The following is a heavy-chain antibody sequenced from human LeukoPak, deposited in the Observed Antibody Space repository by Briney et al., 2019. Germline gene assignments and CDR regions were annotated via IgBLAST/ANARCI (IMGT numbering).Heavy chain of an antibody. CDR3: AKNAAAADPNYYYYGMDV. CDR2: ISYDGSNK. CDR1: GFTFSSYG. D-gene: IGHD6-13*01. Sequence: GRSLRLSCAASGFTFSSYGMHWVRQAPGKGLEWVAVISYDGSNKYYADSVKGRFTISRDNSKNTLYLRMNSLRAEDTAVYYCAKNAAAADPNYYYYGMDVWGKGTTVTVSS. J-gene: IGHJ6*04. V-gene: IGHV3-30*18.